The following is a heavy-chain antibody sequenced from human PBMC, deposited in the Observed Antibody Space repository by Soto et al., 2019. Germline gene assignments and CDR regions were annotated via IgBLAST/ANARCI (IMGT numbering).Heavy chain of an antibody. CDR3: ARIGDCGGDCYAFDI. Sequence: QVQLVESGGGSVKPGGSLRLSCEASAFTLTDYYMSWSRQAPGKGLEWLSYLSNSGNTIYYADSVKGRFTISRDSAKNSLFLEMNSLRAEDTAVYYCARIGDCGGDCYAFDIWGQGTMVSVSS. V-gene: IGHV3-11*01. CDR1: AFTLTDYY. J-gene: IGHJ3*02. D-gene: IGHD2-21*02. CDR2: LSNSGNTI.